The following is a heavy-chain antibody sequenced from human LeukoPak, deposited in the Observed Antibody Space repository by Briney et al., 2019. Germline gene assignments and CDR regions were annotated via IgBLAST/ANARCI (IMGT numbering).Heavy chain of an antibody. CDR3: ARDCSSTSCPEPGAFDI. D-gene: IGHD2-2*01. CDR1: GFTFSSYW. V-gene: IGHV3-74*01. J-gene: IGHJ3*02. CDR2: INSDGSST. Sequence: GGSLRLSCAASGFTFSSYWMHWVRQAPGKGLVWVSRINSDGSSTSYADSVKGRFTISRDNAKNTLYLQMTSLRAEDTAVYYCARDCSSTSCPEPGAFDIWGQGTMVTVSS.